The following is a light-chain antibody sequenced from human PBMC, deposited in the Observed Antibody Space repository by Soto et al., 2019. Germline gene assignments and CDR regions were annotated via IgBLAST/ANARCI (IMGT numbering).Light chain of an antibody. J-gene: IGLJ2*01. CDR2: TNT. Sequence: QSVLTQPPSASGTPGQSVSISCSGSRSNIGTNPVNWYQQLPGTAPKLLFYTNTQRPSGVPDRFSASKSGTSASLAISGLPSEDEADYYCAAWDDSLNSVIFGGGTKLTVL. V-gene: IGLV1-44*01. CDR3: AAWDDSLNSVI. CDR1: RSNIGTNP.